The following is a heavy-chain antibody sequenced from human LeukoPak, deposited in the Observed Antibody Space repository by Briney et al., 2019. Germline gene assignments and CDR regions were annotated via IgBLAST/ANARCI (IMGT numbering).Heavy chain of an antibody. J-gene: IGHJ4*02. V-gene: IGHV3-23*01. CDR1: GFTFSSYA. Sequence: PGGSLRLSCAASGFTFSSYAMSWVRQAPRKGLEWVSGISGSGGYTYYADSVKGRVTISRDNSKSTPYLQMNSLRAEDTAVYYCSNKVYCSTTSCHPAGYWGLGSLVTVSS. D-gene: IGHD2-2*01. CDR3: SNKVYCSTTSCHPAGY. CDR2: ISGSGGYT.